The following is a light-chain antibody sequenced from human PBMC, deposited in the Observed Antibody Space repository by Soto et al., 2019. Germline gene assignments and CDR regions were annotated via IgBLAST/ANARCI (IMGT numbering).Light chain of an antibody. J-gene: IGKJ3*01. CDR1: QSVSDY. Sequence: EVVLTQSPATLSLSPGERATLSCRASQSVSDYLAWYQQKPGQAPRLLIYDASNRATGIPARFSGSGSGTDFTLTISNLEPEDFSVYYCQHRRTFGPGTKVDIK. CDR3: QHRRT. V-gene: IGKV3-11*01. CDR2: DAS.